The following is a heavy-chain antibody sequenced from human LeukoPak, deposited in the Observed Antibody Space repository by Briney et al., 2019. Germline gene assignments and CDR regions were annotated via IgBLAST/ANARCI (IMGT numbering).Heavy chain of an antibody. J-gene: IGHJ4*02. CDR3: ARDWSPYYYDSSGYHY. D-gene: IGHD3-22*01. V-gene: IGHV1-18*01. CDR2: ISAYNGNT. Sequence: ASVKVSCKASGYTFTSYGISWVRQALGQGLEWMGWISAYNGNTNYAQKLQGRVTMTTDTSTSTAYMELRSLRSDDTAVYYCARDWSPYYYDSSGYHYWGQGTLVTVSS. CDR1: GYTFTSYG.